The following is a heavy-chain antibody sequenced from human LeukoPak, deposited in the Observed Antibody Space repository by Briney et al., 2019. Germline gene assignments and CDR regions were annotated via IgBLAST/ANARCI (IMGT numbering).Heavy chain of an antibody. CDR3: ARAGFCSAGSCHVFDY. V-gene: IGHV1-2*02. J-gene: IGHJ4*02. CDR1: GYTFTAYY. CDR2: ISPNSGGA. Sequence: GASVKVSCKASGYTFTAYYIHWVRQAPGQGLEWTGWISPNSGGAFYAQTFQGRVAMTRDTSISTVYMDLSSLRSDDTAIYFCARAGFCSAGSCHVFDYWGQGSLVTVSS. D-gene: IGHD2-15*01.